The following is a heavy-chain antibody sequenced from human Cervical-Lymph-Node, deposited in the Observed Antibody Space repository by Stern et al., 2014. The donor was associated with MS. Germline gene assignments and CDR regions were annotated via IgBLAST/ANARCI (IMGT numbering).Heavy chain of an antibody. CDR2: ISWHSGTI. CDR1: GFTVEEYA. J-gene: IGHJ6*02. D-gene: IGHD2-21*01. Sequence: VQLVESGGGLVQPGRSLRLSCAASGFTVEEYAMHWVRQAPGKGLEWVSRISWHSGTIGYADSVKGRFTISRDNAKNSLYLQMNSLRTEDTALYYCAKDLWAVVSTPYAMDVWGQGTTVTVSS. CDR3: AKDLWAVVSTPYAMDV. V-gene: IGHV3-9*01.